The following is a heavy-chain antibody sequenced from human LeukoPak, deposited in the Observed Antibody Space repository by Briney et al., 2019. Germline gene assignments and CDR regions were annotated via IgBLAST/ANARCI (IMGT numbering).Heavy chain of an antibody. Sequence: SETLSLTCTVSGGSISGSSYYWGWIRQPPGKGLEWIGSIYYSGSTYYNPSLKSRVTISVDTSKNQFSLKLSSVTAADTAVYYCARGYCTNAVCSLGPTQAWGQGTLVTVSS. D-gene: IGHD2-8*01. CDR1: GGSISGSSYY. CDR2: IYYSGST. CDR3: ARGYCTNAVCSLGPTQA. V-gene: IGHV4-39*07. J-gene: IGHJ4*02.